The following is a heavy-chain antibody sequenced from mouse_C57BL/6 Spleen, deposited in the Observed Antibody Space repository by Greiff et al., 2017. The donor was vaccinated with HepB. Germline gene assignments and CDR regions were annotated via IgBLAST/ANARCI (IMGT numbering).Heavy chain of an antibody. Sequence: EVKLVESGGGLVQPGGSLKLSCAASGFTFSDYYMYWVRQTPEKGLEWVAYISNGGGSTYYPDTVKGRFTISRDNAKNTLYLQMSRLKSEDTAMYYCARHSYYGVFDYWGQGTTLTVSS. J-gene: IGHJ2*01. CDR1: GFTFSDYY. D-gene: IGHD1-1*01. CDR2: ISNGGGST. CDR3: ARHSYYGVFDY. V-gene: IGHV5-12*01.